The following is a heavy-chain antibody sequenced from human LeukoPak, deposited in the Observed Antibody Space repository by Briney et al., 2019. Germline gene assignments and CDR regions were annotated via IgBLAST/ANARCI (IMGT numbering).Heavy chain of an antibody. CDR1: GFTFSSYA. D-gene: IGHD4-17*01. CDR3: AREDGDYVNDY. CDR2: ISYDGSNK. Sequence: GGSLRLSCAASGFTFSSYAMHWVRQAPGKGREWVAVISYDGSNKYYADSVKGRFTISRDDSKNTLYLQMNSLRAEDTAVYYCAREDGDYVNDYWGQGTLVTVSS. V-gene: IGHV3-30*04. J-gene: IGHJ4*02.